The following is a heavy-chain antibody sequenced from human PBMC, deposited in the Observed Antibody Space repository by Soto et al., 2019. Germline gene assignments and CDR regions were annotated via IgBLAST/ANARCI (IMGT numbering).Heavy chain of an antibody. CDR1: GGSITNYY. V-gene: IGHV4-59*08. J-gene: IGHJ6*02. CDR3: ARHGFVPLHGLVDV. Sequence: QVQLQESGPGLVKPSETLSLTCTVSGGSITNYYCSWFRQPPGKGLEWIGYINYDGYSAYNLSLKRRVALSKDASKTQFSLMLESVTATDTAVYYCARHGFVPLHGLVDVGGPGTTVIVSS. CDR2: INYDGYS. D-gene: IGHD3-10*01.